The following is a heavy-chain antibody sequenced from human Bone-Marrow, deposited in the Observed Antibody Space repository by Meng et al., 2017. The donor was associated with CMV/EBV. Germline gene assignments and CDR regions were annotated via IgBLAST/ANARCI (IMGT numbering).Heavy chain of an antibody. CDR2: IYYSGST. D-gene: IGHD6-6*01. CDR3: ASATGIAAPLYNWFDP. V-gene: IGHV4-39*07. J-gene: IGHJ5*02. CDR1: GSISSCRFY. Sequence: GSISSCRFYWSCIRQPPGKGLEWIGSIYYSGSTYYNPSLKSRVTISVDTSKNQFSLKLSSVTAADTAVYYCASATGIAAPLYNWFDPWGQGTLVTVSS.